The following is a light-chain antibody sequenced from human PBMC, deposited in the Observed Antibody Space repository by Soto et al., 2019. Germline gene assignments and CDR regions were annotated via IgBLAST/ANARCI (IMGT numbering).Light chain of an antibody. Sequence: EIVLTQSPATLSVSPGERATLSCRASQSVGNTLAWYQQQPGQTPRLLIYGASTTATGIPARFSGSGSGTDFTLTISGLQSEDFAVYYCQQYNNWPLTFGGGTKVDIK. J-gene: IGKJ4*01. CDR2: GAS. CDR1: QSVGNT. CDR3: QQYNNWPLT. V-gene: IGKV3-15*01.